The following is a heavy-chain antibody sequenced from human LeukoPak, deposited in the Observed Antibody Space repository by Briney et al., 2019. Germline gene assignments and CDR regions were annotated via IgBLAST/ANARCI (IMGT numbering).Heavy chain of an antibody. CDR1: GGSISSYY. Sequence: PSETLSLTCTVSGGSISSYYWSWIRQSPGKGLEWIGYIYYSGSTNYNPSLKSRITISVDTSKNQFSLKLSSVTAADTAVYYCARHGRYFDWFWFSGGMDVWGQGTTVTVSS. CDR2: IYYSGST. D-gene: IGHD3-9*01. V-gene: IGHV4-59*08. CDR3: ARHGRYFDWFWFSGGMDV. J-gene: IGHJ6*02.